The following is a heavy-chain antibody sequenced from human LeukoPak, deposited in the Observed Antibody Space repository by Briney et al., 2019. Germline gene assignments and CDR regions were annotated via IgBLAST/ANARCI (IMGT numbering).Heavy chain of an antibody. CDR2: IWYDGSNK. J-gene: IGHJ4*02. CDR1: GFTFSSYG. V-gene: IGHV3-33*01. CDR3: ARDGGDYNTYYFGY. D-gene: IGHD4-17*01. Sequence: GRSLRLSCAASGFTFSSYGMHWVRQAPGKGLEWVAVIWYDGSNKYYADSVKGRFTISRDNSKNTLYLQMNSLRAEDTAVYYCARDGGDYNTYYFGYWGQGTLVTVSS.